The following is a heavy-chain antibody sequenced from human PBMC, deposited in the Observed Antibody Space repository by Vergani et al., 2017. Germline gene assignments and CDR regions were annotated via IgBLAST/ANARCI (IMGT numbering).Heavy chain of an antibody. J-gene: IGHJ3*02. Sequence: QMQLVQSGPEVKKPGTTVRVSCKASGFTFTSSAVKWVRKARGQRLEWLGWIVVGSGNTNYAQKCQERVTITRDMSTSKAYMGLSSLRSEDTAVYYCARDLGEPKGSDAFDIWGQGTMVTVSS. CDR2: IVVGSGNT. D-gene: IGHD3-10*01. V-gene: IGHV1-58*01. CDR1: GFTFTSSA. CDR3: ARDLGEPKGSDAFDI.